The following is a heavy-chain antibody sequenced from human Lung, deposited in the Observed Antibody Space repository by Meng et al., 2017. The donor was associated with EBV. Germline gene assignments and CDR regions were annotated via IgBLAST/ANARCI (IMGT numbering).Heavy chain of an antibody. J-gene: IGHJ4*02. V-gene: IGHV4-4*02. Sequence: QGQLPDAGPGLVKPSGTLSLTCTVSRASISSNNYWTWVRQSPGKGLEWIGEIYHNENTNYNPSLMSRVTMSLDKSKNHFSLNLRSVTAADTAVYFCARAPGNWNFDSWGQGTLVTVSS. CDR1: RASISSNNY. CDR3: ARAPGNWNFDS. D-gene: IGHD1-20*01. CDR2: IYHNENT.